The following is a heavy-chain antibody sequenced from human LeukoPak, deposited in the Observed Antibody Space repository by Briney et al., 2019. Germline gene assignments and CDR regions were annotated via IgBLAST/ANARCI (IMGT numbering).Heavy chain of an antibody. CDR1: GFTFSSYG. CDR3: EREGPYGDYDYYYGMDV. V-gene: IGHV3-30*03. D-gene: IGHD4-17*01. J-gene: IGHJ6*02. Sequence: RGSLRLSCTASGFTFSSYGMHWVRQAPGKGLEWVAVISYDGSNKYYADSVKGRFTISRDNSKNTLYLQMNSLRAEDTAVYYCEREGPYGDYDYYYGMDVWGQGTTVTVSS. CDR2: ISYDGSNK.